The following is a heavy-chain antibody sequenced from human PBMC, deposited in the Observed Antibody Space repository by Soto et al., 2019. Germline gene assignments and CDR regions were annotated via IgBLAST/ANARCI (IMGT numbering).Heavy chain of an antibody. CDR1: GFTFSRVS. V-gene: IGHV3-21*04. Sequence: GVSLRLSCEASGFTFSRVSMNWVRQFPGKGLEWVASISSASSETWYADSVKGRFIISRDNAQNSLFLQMNTLRPEDSAIYYCARVAYWGPASQVTIS. J-gene: IGHJ4*02. CDR2: ISSASSET. CDR3: ARVAY.